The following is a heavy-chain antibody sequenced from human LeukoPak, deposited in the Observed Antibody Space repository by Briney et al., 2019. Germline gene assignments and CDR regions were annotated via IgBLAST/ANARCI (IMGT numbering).Heavy chain of an antibody. V-gene: IGHV3-11*01. CDR1: GFTFSDYY. D-gene: IGHD3-22*01. Sequence: PGGSLRLSCAASGFTFSDYYMSWIRQAPGKGLEWLSYIYGIDSTISYAASVKGRFTISRGNAKNSLYLQMNSLRAEDTAVYYCARDAYYYDSSSYYRNAFDIWGQGTVVTVSS. CDR3: ARDAYYYDSSSYYRNAFDI. J-gene: IGHJ3*02. CDR2: IYGIDSTI.